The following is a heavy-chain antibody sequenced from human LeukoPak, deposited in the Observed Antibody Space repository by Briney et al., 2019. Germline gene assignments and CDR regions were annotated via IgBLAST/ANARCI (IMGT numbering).Heavy chain of an antibody. Sequence: SETLSLTCTVSNGSIRSYYWSWIRQPPGKELEWIGYIYTSGRTNYNPSLNNRVTIPVDTSKNQFSLKLTSVTAADTAVYYCANWNGFLYAFDIWGQGTMVTVSS. J-gene: IGHJ3*02. CDR1: NGSIRSYY. D-gene: IGHD1-1*01. CDR3: ANWNGFLYAFDI. CDR2: IYTSGRT. V-gene: IGHV4-4*09.